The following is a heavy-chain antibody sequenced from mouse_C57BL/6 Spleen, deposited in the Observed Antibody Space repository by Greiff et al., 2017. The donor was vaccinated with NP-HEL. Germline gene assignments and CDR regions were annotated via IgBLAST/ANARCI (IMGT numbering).Heavy chain of an antibody. CDR3: ARVGSTLYAMDY. CDR2: IYPGDGDT. J-gene: IGHJ4*01. D-gene: IGHD1-1*01. CDR1: GYAFSSSW. V-gene: IGHV1-82*01. Sequence: VQLQQSGPELVKPGASVKISCKASGYAFSSSWMNWVKQRPGKGLEWIGRIYPGDGDTNYNGKFKGKATLTADKSSSTAYRQLSSLTSEDSAGYFCARVGSTLYAMDYWGQGTSVTVSS.